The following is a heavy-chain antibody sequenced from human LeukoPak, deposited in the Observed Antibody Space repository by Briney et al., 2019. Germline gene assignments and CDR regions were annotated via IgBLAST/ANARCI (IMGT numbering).Heavy chain of an antibody. CDR1: GFTFSSYA. J-gene: IGHJ4*02. Sequence: GGSLTLSCVASGFTFSSYAMSWDRETPARGLEWVSSLRGNGDAFYADSVKGRFTLSRDESRNTVYLQLNKLRVEDTAIYYCAKASWVSTADAVLWGQGTVVTVSS. D-gene: IGHD3-16*01. CDR2: LRGNGDA. V-gene: IGHV3-23*01. CDR3: AKASWVSTADAVL.